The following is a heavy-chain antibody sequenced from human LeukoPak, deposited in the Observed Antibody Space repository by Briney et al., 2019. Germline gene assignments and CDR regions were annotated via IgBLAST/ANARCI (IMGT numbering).Heavy chain of an antibody. CDR1: GGSFSGYY. D-gene: IGHD4-17*01. CDR3: ARAGIFTVTRRLEY. J-gene: IGHJ4*02. CDR2: INHSGST. Sequence: SETLSLTCAVYGGSFSGYYWSWIRQPPGKGLEWIGEINHSGSTNYNPSLKSRVTISVDTSKNQFSLKLSSVTAADTAVYYCARAGIFTVTRRLEYWGQGTLVTVSS. V-gene: IGHV4-34*01.